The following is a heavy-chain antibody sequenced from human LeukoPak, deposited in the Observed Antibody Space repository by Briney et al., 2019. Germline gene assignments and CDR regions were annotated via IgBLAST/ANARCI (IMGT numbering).Heavy chain of an antibody. CDR3: ARIGGYDFTIDY. V-gene: IGHV4-39*07. CDR2: IYYSGST. Sequence: SETLSLTCTVSGVSISSTSYYWGWIRQPPGKGLEWIASIYYSGSTYYNPSLKSRVTISVDTSKNQFSLKLSSVTAADTAVYYCARIGGYDFTIDYWGQGTLVTVSS. CDR1: GVSISSTSYY. J-gene: IGHJ4*02. D-gene: IGHD5-12*01.